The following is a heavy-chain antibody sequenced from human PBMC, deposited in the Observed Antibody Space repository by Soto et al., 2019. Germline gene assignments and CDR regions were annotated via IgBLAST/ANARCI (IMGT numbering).Heavy chain of an antibody. J-gene: IGHJ6*02. D-gene: IGHD2-21*02. CDR3: VQSRCGGDCLQSYSSHSYYGLDV. V-gene: IGHV2-5*02. CDR1: GLSLSTTGVG. Sequence: QITLKESGPTLVKPTQTLTLTCTFSGLSLSTTGVGVGWIRQPPGKALEWLALIYWDDDKRHSPSLKSRLTITKDTSKNQVVLTMTNMDPVDTATYYCVQSRCGGDCLQSYSSHSYYGLDVWGQGTTVTVSS. CDR2: IYWDDDK.